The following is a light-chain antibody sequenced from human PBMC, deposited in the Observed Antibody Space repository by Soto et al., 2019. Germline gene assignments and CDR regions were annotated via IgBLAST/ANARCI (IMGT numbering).Light chain of an antibody. J-gene: IGKJ4*01. CDR1: QSVSSY. Sequence: EIVLTQSPATLSLSPGERATISCRASQSVSSYLAWYQQKPGQAPRLLIYDASNRATGIPARFSGSGSGTDFTLTISSLEPEDFAVYYCQQRSNRPTFGGGTKVDIK. CDR3: QQRSNRPT. CDR2: DAS. V-gene: IGKV3-11*01.